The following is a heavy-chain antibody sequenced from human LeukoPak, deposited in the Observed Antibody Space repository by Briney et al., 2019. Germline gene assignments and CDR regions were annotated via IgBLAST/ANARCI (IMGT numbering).Heavy chain of an antibody. CDR2: INPNSGGT. Sequence: GASVKVSCKASGYTFTDFYMHWARQAPGQGLEWMGWINPNSGGTNYAQKFQGRVTMTRDTSISTAYMELSRGSDDTAVYYCVTSSASNYANPRFDSWGQGTLVTVSS. D-gene: IGHD2-2*01. V-gene: IGHV1-2*02. J-gene: IGHJ4*02. CDR3: VTSSASNYANPRFDS. CDR1: GYTFTDFY.